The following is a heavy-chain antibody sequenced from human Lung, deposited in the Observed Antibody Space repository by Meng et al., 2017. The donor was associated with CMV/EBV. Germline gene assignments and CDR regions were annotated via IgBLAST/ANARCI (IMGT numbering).Heavy chain of an antibody. CDR2: ISSSVNSI. D-gene: IGHD2-2*02. J-gene: IGHJ4*02. CDR3: ASGHCSVTSCYTGEF. V-gene: IGHV3-48*03. Sequence: GGSXSLXCTVSGLTLSTYEMNWVRQAPGKGLEWVSSISSSVNSIYHADSVEGRLTISRDNAKNSLYLQMNSLRAEDTAVYDCASGHCSVTSCYTGEFWGQGTLVTVSS. CDR1: GLTLSTYE.